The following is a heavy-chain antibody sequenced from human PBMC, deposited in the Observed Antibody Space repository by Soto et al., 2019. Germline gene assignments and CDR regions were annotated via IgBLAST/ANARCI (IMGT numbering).Heavy chain of an antibody. V-gene: IGHV3-23*01. CDR3: AKDGGARESLTTNWFDP. CDR2: ISGSGGST. D-gene: IGHD4-17*01. Sequence: EVQLLESGGGLVQPGGSLRLSCAASGFTFSSYAMSWVRQAPGKGLEWVSAISGSGGSTYYADSVKGRFTISRDNSKNTLYLQMNSLRAEDTAVYYCAKDGGARESLTTNWFDPWGQGTLVTVSS. J-gene: IGHJ5*02. CDR1: GFTFSSYA.